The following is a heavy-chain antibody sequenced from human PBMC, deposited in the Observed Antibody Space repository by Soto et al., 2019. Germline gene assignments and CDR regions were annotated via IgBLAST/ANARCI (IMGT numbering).Heavy chain of an antibody. Sequence: PSETLSLTCTVSGGSISSGGYYWGWIRQPPGKGLEWIGSVYYSGSTYYNPSLKSRVTISVHTSKNQFSLKLSSVTAADTAVYYCARHVKGGYYYLDYWGQGSLVTVSS. CDR2: VYYSGST. J-gene: IGHJ4*02. D-gene: IGHD3-22*01. V-gene: IGHV4-39*01. CDR3: ARHVKGGYYYLDY. CDR1: GGSISSGGYY.